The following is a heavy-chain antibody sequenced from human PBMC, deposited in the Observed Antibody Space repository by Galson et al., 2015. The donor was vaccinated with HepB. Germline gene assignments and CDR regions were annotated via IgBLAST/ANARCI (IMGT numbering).Heavy chain of an antibody. V-gene: IGHV3-23*01. CDR1: GFTFSSYA. J-gene: IGHJ5*02. CDR2: ISGAGGST. CDR3: AKKRGTTGVPAPYNWFDP. D-gene: IGHD4-17*01. Sequence: SLRLSCAASGFTFSSYAMSWVRQAPGKGLEWVSSISGAGGSTYYADSVKGRFTISRDNSKNTLFLQMNSLRAEDTAVYYCAKKRGTTGVPAPYNWFDPWGQGTLGPGTS.